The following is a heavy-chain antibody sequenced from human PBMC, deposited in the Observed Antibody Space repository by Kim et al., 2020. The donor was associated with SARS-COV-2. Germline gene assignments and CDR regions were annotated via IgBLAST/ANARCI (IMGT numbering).Heavy chain of an antibody. J-gene: IGHJ4*02. CDR3: ARGWRGGNFVDY. CDR2: IKEDGSEK. Sequence: GGSLRLSCAASGFTFNNFWMSWVRQAPGKGLEWVANIKEDGSEKSYVDSVKGRFTISRDNAKNSLYLQMHSLRAEDTAVYYCARGWRGGNFVDYWGQGTLVTVSS. CDR1: GFTFNNFW. D-gene: IGHD2-21*02. V-gene: IGHV3-7*03.